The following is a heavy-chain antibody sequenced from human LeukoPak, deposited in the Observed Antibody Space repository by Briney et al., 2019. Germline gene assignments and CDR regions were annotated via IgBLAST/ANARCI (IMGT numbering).Heavy chain of an antibody. Sequence: GESLKISCKGSGYSFTSYWIGWVRQMPGKGLEWMGIIYPGDSDTRYSPSFQGQVTISADKSISTSYLQWSSLKASDTAIYYCTRLSYDSSGYLDSYFDYWGQGTLVTVSS. CDR1: GYSFTSYW. J-gene: IGHJ4*02. CDR3: TRLSYDSSGYLDSYFDY. D-gene: IGHD3-22*01. V-gene: IGHV5-51*01. CDR2: IYPGDSDT.